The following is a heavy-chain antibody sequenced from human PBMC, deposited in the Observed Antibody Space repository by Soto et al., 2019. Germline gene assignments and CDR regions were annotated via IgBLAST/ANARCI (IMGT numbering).Heavy chain of an antibody. V-gene: IGHV1-58*01. CDR2: ILVGSGNT. D-gene: IGHD3-3*01. Sequence: SVKVSCKAGGFIFTSSAVQWVRQARGQRLEWIGWILVGSGNTNYAQKFQERVTITRDMSTSTAYMELSSLRSEDTAVYYCAAGVVTSYYDFWSGYTEFDYWGQGTLVTSPQ. CDR3: AAGVVTSYYDFWSGYTEFDY. CDR1: GFIFTSSA. J-gene: IGHJ4*02.